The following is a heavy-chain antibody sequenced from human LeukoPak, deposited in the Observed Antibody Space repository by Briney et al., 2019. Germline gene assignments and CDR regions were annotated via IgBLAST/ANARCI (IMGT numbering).Heavy chain of an antibody. V-gene: IGHV3-21*01. CDR3: ARGGGDGLDY. CDR1: GFTFSSYS. Sequence: KPGGSLRLSCAASGFTFSSYSMNWVRQAPGKGLEWVSSISSSSSYIYYADSVKGRFAISRDNAKNSLYLQMNSLRAEDTAVYYCARGGGDGLDYWGQGTLVTVSS. D-gene: IGHD2-21*02. J-gene: IGHJ4*02. CDR2: ISSSSSYI.